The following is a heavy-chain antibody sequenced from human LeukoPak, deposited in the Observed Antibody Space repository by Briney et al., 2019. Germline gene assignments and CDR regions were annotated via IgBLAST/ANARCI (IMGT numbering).Heavy chain of an antibody. D-gene: IGHD3-3*01. CDR1: GGSISSSSYY. CDR3: ASPYYDFWSGHQNFYYYYMDV. Sequence: SETLPHTCTVSGGSISSSSYYWGWTRQPPGKGLEWIGSIYYSGSTYYNPSLKSRVTISVDTSKNQFSLKLSSVTAADTAVYYCASPYYDFWSGHQNFYYYYMDVWGKGTTVTVSS. V-gene: IGHV4-39*01. CDR2: IYYSGST. J-gene: IGHJ6*03.